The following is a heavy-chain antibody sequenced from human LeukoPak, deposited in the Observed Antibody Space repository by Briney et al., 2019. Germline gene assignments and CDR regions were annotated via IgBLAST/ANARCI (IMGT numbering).Heavy chain of an antibody. J-gene: IGHJ6*02. CDR3: AKDGTGGFWSGWFYYYGMDV. V-gene: IGHV3-9*01. CDR2: ISWNSGSI. D-gene: IGHD3-3*01. CDR1: GFTLRHFA. Sequence: PGGSLRLSCAASGFTLRHFAMNWVRQAPGKGLEWVSGISWNSGSIGYADSVKGRFTISRDNAKNSLYLQMNSLRAEDTALYYCAKDGTGGFWSGWFYYYGMDVWGQGTTVTVSS.